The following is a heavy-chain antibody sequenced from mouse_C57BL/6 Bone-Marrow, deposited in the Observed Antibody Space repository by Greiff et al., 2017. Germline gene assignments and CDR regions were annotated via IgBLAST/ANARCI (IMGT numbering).Heavy chain of an antibody. CDR3: ARDGYGGAWFAY. J-gene: IGHJ3*01. V-gene: IGHV1-55*01. D-gene: IGHD2-2*01. CDR2: IYPGSGST. CDR1: GYTFTSYW. Sequence: QVQLQQPGAELVKPGASVKMSCKASGYTFTSYWITWVKQRPGQGLEWIGDIYPGSGSTNYNEKFKSKATLTVDTSSSTAYMQLSSLTTEDSAVYYGARDGYGGAWFAYWGQGTLVTVSA.